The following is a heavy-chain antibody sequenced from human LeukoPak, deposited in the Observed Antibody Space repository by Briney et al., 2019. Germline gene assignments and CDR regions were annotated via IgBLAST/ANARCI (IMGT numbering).Heavy chain of an antibody. CDR1: GFTFSSYR. CDR3: ARDVVVPAASYYYYYMDV. V-gene: IGHV3-30*03. CDR2: ISYDGSNK. Sequence: GGSLRLSCAASGFTFSSYRMNWVRQAPGKGLEWVAVISYDGSNKYYADSVKGRFTISRDNAKNSLYLQMNSLRAEDTAVYYCARDVVVPAASYYYYYMDVWGKGTTVTISS. D-gene: IGHD2-2*01. J-gene: IGHJ6*03.